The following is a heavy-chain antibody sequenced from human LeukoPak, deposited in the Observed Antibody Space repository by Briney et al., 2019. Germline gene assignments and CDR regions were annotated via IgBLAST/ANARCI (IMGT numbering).Heavy chain of an antibody. J-gene: IGHJ4*02. CDR1: GYSISSGYY. Sequence: SETLSLTCTVSGYSISSGYYWGWIRQPPGKGLEWIGSIYHSGSTNYNPSLKSRVTISVDTSKNQFSLKLSSVTAADTAVYYCATFIVVVTAIHFDYWGQGTLVTVSS. CDR3: ATFIVVVTAIHFDY. CDR2: IYHSGST. D-gene: IGHD2-21*02. V-gene: IGHV4-38-2*02.